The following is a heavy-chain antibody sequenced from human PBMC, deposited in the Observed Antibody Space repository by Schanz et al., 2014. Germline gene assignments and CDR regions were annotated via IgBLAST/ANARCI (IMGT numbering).Heavy chain of an antibody. CDR2: ISWNSGSV. D-gene: IGHD6-13*01. CDR3: ARGRARQLVHWFDP. J-gene: IGHJ5*02. V-gene: IGHV3-9*01. Sequence: EVQLVESGGGLVQPGRSLRLSCAASGFTFDNYAMHWVRQAPGKGLEWVSSISWNSGSVAYADSVKGRFTISRDDAKNSLYLQMNSLRAEDTALYYCARGRARQLVHWFDPWGQGTLVTVSS. CDR1: GFTFDNYA.